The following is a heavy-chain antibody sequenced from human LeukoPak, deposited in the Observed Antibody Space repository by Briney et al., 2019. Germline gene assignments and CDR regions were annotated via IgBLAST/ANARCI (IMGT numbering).Heavy chain of an antibody. CDR3: ARGRSTVTTFPYYYYGMDV. J-gene: IGHJ6*02. CDR2: IMHSGST. V-gene: IGHV4-34*01. CDR1: GGSFSDYS. D-gene: IGHD4-17*01. Sequence: KPSETLSLTCAVYGGSFSDYSWNWIRQPPGKGLEWIGEIMHSGSTNYNPSLKSRVTISVDTSKNQFSLKLSSVTAADTAVYYCARGRSTVTTFPYYYYGMDVWGQGTMVTVSS.